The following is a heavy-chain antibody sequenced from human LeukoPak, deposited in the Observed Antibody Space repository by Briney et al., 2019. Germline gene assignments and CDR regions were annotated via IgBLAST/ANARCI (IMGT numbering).Heavy chain of an antibody. D-gene: IGHD3-22*01. J-gene: IGHJ4*02. Sequence: GGSLRLSCAASGFTFSSYAMSWVRQAPGKGLEWVSAISGSGGSTYYADSVKGRFTISRDNSKNTLYLQMNSLRAEDTAVYYCAKALHYYDSSGYYSWGQGTLVTVSS. V-gene: IGHV3-23*01. CDR1: GFTFSSYA. CDR3: AKALHYYDSSGYYS. CDR2: ISGSGGST.